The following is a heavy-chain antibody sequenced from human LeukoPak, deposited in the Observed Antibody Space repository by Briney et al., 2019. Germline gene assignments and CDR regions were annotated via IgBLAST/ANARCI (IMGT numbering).Heavy chain of an antibody. Sequence: ASVKVSCKASGYTFTSYAMHWVRQAPGQRLEWMGWINAGNGNTKYSQKFQGRVTITRDTSASTAYMELSSLRSEDTAVYYCARGGATTYSGGYWGQGTLVTVSS. D-gene: IGHD5-12*01. CDR1: GYTFTSYA. CDR2: INAGNGNT. CDR3: ARGGATTYSGGY. J-gene: IGHJ4*02. V-gene: IGHV1-3*01.